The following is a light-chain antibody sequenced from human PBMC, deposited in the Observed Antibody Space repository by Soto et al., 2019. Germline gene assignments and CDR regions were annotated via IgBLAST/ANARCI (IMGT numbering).Light chain of an antibody. CDR3: QHYNNWPPWT. Sequence: PSTLSASVGGRVTITCRASQSVSDWLAWYQHKPGKTPKLLIYKASTLESGVPSRFSGSGSGTEFTLTISSLQSEDFAVYYCQHYNNWPPWTFGQGTKVDNK. CDR1: QSVSDW. V-gene: IGKV1-5*03. J-gene: IGKJ1*01. CDR2: KAS.